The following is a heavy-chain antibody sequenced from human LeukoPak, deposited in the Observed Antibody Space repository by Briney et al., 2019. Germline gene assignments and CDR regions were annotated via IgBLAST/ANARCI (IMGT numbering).Heavy chain of an antibody. V-gene: IGHV3-23*01. D-gene: IGHD3-16*01. CDR3: AKHPLAGGNFDY. CDR1: GFTFSSYA. J-gene: IGHJ4*02. Sequence: GGSLRLSCAASGFTFSSYATSWVRQTPGKGLEWVSAINGHSGGTFYAGSVEGRFTISRDNSRNTLYLQMSSLRAEDTAVYYCAKHPLAGGNFDYWGQGTLVTVSS. CDR2: INGHSGGT.